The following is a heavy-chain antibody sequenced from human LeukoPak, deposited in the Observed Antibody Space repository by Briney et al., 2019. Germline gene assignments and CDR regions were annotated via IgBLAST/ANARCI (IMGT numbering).Heavy chain of an antibody. J-gene: IGHJ4*02. CDR3: AKEGTGIHFDY. D-gene: IGHD1-1*01. V-gene: IGHV3-30-3*01. Sequence: PGGSLRLSCAASGFTFSSNAIHWVRQAPGKGLEWVADISYDGGNTYYADSVKGRFTISRDNSKNTLYLQMNSLRAEDTAVYYCAKEGTGIHFDYWGQGTLVTVSS. CDR1: GFTFSSNA. CDR2: ISYDGGNT.